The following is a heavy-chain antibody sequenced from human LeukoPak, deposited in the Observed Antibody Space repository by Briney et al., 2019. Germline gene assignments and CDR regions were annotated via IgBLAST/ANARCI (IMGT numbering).Heavy chain of an antibody. V-gene: IGHV4-30-4*08. CDR3: ALFADYGMDV. CDR1: GGSISSGGYY. J-gene: IGHJ6*02. CDR2: IYYSGST. Sequence: SETLSLTCTVSGGSISSGGYYWSWIRQHPGKGLEWIGYIYYSGSTYYNPSLKSRVTISVDTSKNQFSLKLSSVTAADTAVYYCALFADYGMDVWGQGTTVTVSS.